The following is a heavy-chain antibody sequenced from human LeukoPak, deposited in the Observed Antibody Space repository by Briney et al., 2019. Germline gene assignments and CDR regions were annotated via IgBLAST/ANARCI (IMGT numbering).Heavy chain of an antibody. J-gene: IGHJ6*02. CDR2: IIPIFGTA. D-gene: IGHD2-15*01. Sequence: SVKVSCNASGGTFTSYAISWVRQAPGQGLEWMGGIIPIFGTANYAQKFQGRVTITADESTSTAYMELSSLRSEDTAVYYCARGHCSGGSCYYYYGMDVWGQGTTVTVSS. CDR1: GGTFTSYA. CDR3: ARGHCSGGSCYYYYGMDV. V-gene: IGHV1-69*01.